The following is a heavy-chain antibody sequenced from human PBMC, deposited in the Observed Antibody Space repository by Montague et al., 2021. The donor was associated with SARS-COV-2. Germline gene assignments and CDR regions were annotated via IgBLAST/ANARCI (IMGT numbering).Heavy chain of an antibody. D-gene: IGHD3-22*01. V-gene: IGHV4-34*01. CDR3: ARGRQHFNMIVVVMTGGEYYFDY. Sequence: SETLSLTCAVYGGSITDYYWSWIRQPPGEGPEWIGEINHRGTSNYNPSLKSRVSISVVTSKNQFSLYLGSVTAADTAVYYCARGRQHFNMIVVVMTGGEYYFDYWAQGTLATVAS. J-gene: IGHJ4*02. CDR1: GGSITDYY. CDR2: INHRGTS.